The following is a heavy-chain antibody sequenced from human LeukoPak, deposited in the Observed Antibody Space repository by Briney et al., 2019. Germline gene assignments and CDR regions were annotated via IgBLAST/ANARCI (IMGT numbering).Heavy chain of an antibody. J-gene: IGHJ4*02. CDR1: GFTFSRNW. D-gene: IGHD1-14*01. CDR3: ARDQPRITNDF. CDR2: IKEDGSEK. Sequence: GGSLRLSCAASGFTFSRNWMTWVRQAPGKGLQWVASIKEDGSEKYYVASVKGRFTISRDNVKNSLFLQMNSLRIEDTAMYYCARDQPRITNDFWGQGTLVTVSS. V-gene: IGHV3-7*01.